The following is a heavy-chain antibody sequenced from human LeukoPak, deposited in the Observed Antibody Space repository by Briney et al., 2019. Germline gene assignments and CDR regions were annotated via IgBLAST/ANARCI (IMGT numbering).Heavy chain of an antibody. CDR1: GYTFTGYY. J-gene: IGHJ5*02. Sequence: ASVEDSCKASGYTFTGYYMHWVRQAPGQGLEWMGWINPNSGGTNYAQKFQGRVTMTRDTSISTAYMELSRLRSDDTAVYYCARVRRYCSSTSCYISWFDPWGQGTLVTVSS. CDR2: INPNSGGT. D-gene: IGHD2-2*02. V-gene: IGHV1-2*02. CDR3: ARVRRYCSSTSCYISWFDP.